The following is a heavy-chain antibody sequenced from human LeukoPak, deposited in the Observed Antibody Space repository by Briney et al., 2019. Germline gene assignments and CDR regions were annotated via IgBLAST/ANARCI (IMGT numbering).Heavy chain of an antibody. D-gene: IGHD3-22*01. CDR2: IYYSGST. CDR1: GGSISSSSYY. Sequence: SETLSLTCTVSGGSISSSSYYWGWIRQPPGRGLEWIGSIYYSGSTYYNPSLKSRVTISVDTSKNQFSLKLSSVTAADTAVYYCARAAGYFDSSGYYPNWFDPWGQGTLVTVSS. V-gene: IGHV4-39*07. CDR3: ARAAGYFDSSGYYPNWFDP. J-gene: IGHJ5*02.